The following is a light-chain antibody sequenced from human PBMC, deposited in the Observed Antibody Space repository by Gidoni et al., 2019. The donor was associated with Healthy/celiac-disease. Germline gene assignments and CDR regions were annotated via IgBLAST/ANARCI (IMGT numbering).Light chain of an antibody. Sequence: EIVLTQSPATLSLSPGERATLSCRASQSVSSYLAWYHQKPGQAPRLLIYGASNRATGIPARFSGSGSGTDFTLTISSLEPEDFAVYYCQQRSNWPLFTFGPGTKVDIK. V-gene: IGKV3-11*01. CDR3: QQRSNWPLFT. CDR1: QSVSSY. CDR2: GAS. J-gene: IGKJ3*01.